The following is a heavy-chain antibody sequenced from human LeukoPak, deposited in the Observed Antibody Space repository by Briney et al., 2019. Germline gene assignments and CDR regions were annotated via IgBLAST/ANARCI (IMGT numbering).Heavy chain of an antibody. J-gene: IGHJ4*02. V-gene: IGHV3-23*01. D-gene: IGHD3-22*01. CDR1: GFTFSNYA. CDR3: AKDPHYYYDSSGYFAVLYYFDY. Sequence: GGSLRLSCAASGFTFSNYAMNWVRQAPGKGLEWASAIYGGGGTTYYADSVKGRFTISSDNSKDTLYLHMNSLRAEDTAIYYCAKDPHYYYDSSGYFAVLYYFDYWGQGTLVTVSS. CDR2: IYGGGGTT.